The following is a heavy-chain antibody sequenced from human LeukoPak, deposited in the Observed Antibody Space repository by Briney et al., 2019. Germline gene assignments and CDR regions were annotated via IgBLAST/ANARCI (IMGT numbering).Heavy chain of an antibody. CDR1: GFTFTSSA. CDR3: AALNVDTAMATNYYYMDV. J-gene: IGHJ6*03. Sequence: GTSVKVSCKASGFTFTSSAMQWVRQARGQRLEWIGWIVVGSGNTNYAQKFQERVTITRDMSTSTAYMELSSLRPEDTAVYYCAALNVDTAMATNYYYMDVWGKGTTVTVSS. D-gene: IGHD5-18*01. CDR2: IVVGSGNT. V-gene: IGHV1-58*02.